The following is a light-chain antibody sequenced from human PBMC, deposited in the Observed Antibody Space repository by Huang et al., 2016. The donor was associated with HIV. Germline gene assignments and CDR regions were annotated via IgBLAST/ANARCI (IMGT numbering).Light chain of an antibody. CDR3: QQFGRSPWT. CDR1: QSVGSSY. Sequence: EIVLTQSPGTLSLSPGEKATLSCRASQSVGSSYFAWYQQKPGQSPRLLIYGTSTRATGIPDRVSGSGSRTDFTRIITRLEREDFAVYYCQQFGRSPWTFGQGTKVEIK. CDR2: GTS. V-gene: IGKV3-20*01. J-gene: IGKJ1*01.